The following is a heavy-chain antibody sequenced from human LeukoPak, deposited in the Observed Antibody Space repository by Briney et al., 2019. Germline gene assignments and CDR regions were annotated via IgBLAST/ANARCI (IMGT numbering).Heavy chain of an antibody. J-gene: IGHJ4*02. CDR1: GGSFSGYY. V-gene: IGHV4-34*01. CDR3: ARLMVWELLRASRGYFDY. Sequence: SETLSLTCAVYGGSFSGYYWSWIRQPPGKGLEWIGEINHSGSTNYNPSLKSRVTISVDTSKNQFSLKLSSVTAADTAVYYCARLMVWELLRASRGYFDYWGQGTLVTVSP. CDR2: INHSGST. D-gene: IGHD1-26*01.